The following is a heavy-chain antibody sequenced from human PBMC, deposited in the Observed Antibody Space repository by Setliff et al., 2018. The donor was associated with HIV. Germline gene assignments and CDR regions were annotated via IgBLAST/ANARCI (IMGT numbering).Heavy chain of an antibody. CDR1: GGSISSGSYY. CDR2: IYSSRNT. CDR3: AREEKLSAVAGTMYYYYAMDV. J-gene: IGHJ6*02. Sequence: SETLSLTCTVSGGSISSGSYYWTWIRQPAGEGLEWIGRIYSSRNTNYNPSLESRVTISVDTSKNQFSLKLSSVTAADTAVYYCAREEKLSAVAGTMYYYYAMDVWGQGTTVTVSS. D-gene: IGHD6-19*01. V-gene: IGHV4-61*02.